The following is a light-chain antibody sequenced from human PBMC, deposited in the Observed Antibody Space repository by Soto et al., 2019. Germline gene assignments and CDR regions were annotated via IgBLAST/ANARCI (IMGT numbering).Light chain of an antibody. CDR3: QQYKSLPLS. CDR1: QDISNF. CDR2: DAS. V-gene: IGKV1-33*01. J-gene: IGKJ4*01. Sequence: DIQMTQSPSSLSASVGDRVTITCQASQDISNFLNWYRQKPGEAPNLLIYDASTLETGVPLRFSGSGSGSYFSFAISSLQPEDVATYYCQQYKSLPLSVGGGTKVEIK.